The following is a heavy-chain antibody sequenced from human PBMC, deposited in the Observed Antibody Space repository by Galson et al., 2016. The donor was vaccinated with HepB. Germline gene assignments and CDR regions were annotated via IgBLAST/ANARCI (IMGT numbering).Heavy chain of an antibody. CDR2: ISYSGST. CDR1: GGSISSYY. J-gene: IGHJ4*02. D-gene: IGHD2-21*01. Sequence: LSLTCTVSGGSISSYYWSWIRQPPGKELEWIGYISYSGSTNYKPSLQSRVTISVDTSQNQFSLKLSSVTAADTAVYYCTRGAKGVVGAADCWGQGTLVTVSS. CDR3: TRGAKGVVGAADC. V-gene: IGHV4-59*01.